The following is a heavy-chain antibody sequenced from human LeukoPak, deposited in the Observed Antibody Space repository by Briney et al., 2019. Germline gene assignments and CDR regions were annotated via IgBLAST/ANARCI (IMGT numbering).Heavy chain of an antibody. D-gene: IGHD2-2*01. J-gene: IGHJ3*02. Sequence: ASVKVSCKVSGYTLTELSMHWVRQAPGKGLELMGGFDPEDGETIYAQKFQGRVTMTEDTSTDTAYMELSSLRSEDTAVYYCATNIVVVPAARNDAFDIWGQGTMVTVSS. CDR2: FDPEDGET. CDR3: ATNIVVVPAARNDAFDI. V-gene: IGHV1-24*01. CDR1: GYTLTELS.